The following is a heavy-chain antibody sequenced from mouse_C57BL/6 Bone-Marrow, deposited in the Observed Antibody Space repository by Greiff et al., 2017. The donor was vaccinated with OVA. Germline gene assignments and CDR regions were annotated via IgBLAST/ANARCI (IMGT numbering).Heavy chain of an antibody. Sequence: VQLQQSGPELVKPGASVKIPCKASGYTFTDYNMDWVKQSHGKSLEWIGDINPNNGGTIYNQKFKGKATLTVDKSSSTAYMELRSLTSEDTAVYYCARGWLLPWYFDVWGTGTTVTVSS. V-gene: IGHV1-18*01. CDR2: INPNNGGT. CDR3: ARGWLLPWYFDV. J-gene: IGHJ1*03. D-gene: IGHD2-3*01. CDR1: GYTFTDYN.